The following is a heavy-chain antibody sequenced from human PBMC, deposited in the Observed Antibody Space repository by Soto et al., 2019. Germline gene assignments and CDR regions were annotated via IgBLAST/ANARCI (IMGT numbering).Heavy chain of an antibody. J-gene: IGHJ4*02. V-gene: IGHV4-34*01. CDR1: GGSFSGYY. D-gene: IGHD4-17*01. CDR2: INHSGST. Sequence: SETLSLTCAVYGGSFSGYYWSWIRQPPGKGLEWIGEINHSGSTNYNPSLKSRVTISVDTSKNQFSLKLSSVTAADTAVYYCARASKYGDYVTRFDYWGQGTLVTVSS. CDR3: ARASKYGDYVTRFDY.